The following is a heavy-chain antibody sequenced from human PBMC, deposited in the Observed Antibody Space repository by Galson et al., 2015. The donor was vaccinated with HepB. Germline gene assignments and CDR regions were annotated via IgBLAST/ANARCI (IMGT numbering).Heavy chain of an antibody. Sequence: SLRLSCAASGFTFSSYSMNWVRQAPGKGLEWVSSISSSSSYIYYADSVKGRFTISRDNAKNSLYLQMNSLRAEDTAVYYCARDNWISGVGGMDVWGQGTTVAVSS. CDR3: ARDNWISGVGGMDV. V-gene: IGHV3-21*01. CDR2: ISSSSSYI. J-gene: IGHJ6*02. D-gene: IGHD3-3*01. CDR1: GFTFSSYS.